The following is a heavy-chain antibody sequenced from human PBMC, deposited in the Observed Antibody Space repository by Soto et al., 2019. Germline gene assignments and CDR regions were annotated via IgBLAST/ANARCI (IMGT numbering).Heavy chain of an antibody. V-gene: IGHV4-39*01. CDR3: ARRERYYGSPGWFDP. Sequence: SETLSLTCSVSGGSICSFTYYWGWIRQPPGKGLEWIGTVYYNENTYYNPSLKSRVTITVDTAKNQFSLNLRSVTAADTAMYFCARRERYYGSPGWFDPWGPGTLVTASS. CDR1: GGSICSFTYY. D-gene: IGHD3-10*01. J-gene: IGHJ5*02. CDR2: VYYNENT.